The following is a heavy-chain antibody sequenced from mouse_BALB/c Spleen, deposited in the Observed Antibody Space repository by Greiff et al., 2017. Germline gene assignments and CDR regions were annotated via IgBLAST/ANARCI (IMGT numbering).Heavy chain of an antibody. D-gene: IGHD1-1*01. CDR3: AKIYYYGSYAMDY. V-gene: IGHV5-12-1*01. CDR2: ISSGGGST. Sequence: DVKLVESGGGLVKPGGSLKLSCAASGFAFSSYDMSWVRQTPEKRLEWVAYISSGGGSTYYPDTVKGRFTISRDNAKNTLYLQMSSLKSEDTAMYYCAKIYYYGSYAMDYWGQGTSVTVSS. CDR1: GFAFSSYD. J-gene: IGHJ4*01.